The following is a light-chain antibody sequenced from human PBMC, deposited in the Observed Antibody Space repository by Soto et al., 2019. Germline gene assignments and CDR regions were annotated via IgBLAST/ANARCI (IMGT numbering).Light chain of an antibody. CDR2: KAS. CDR3: QHYNSYSEA. V-gene: IGKV1-5*03. Sequence: DIQMTQSPSTLSASVGDRVTFTCRASQSVNTWLAWYQQKPGKAPKLLIYKASNLEGGVPLRFSGSGSGTEFTLTISSLQPDDFATYYCQHYNSYSEAFGQGTKVDI. CDR1: QSVNTW. J-gene: IGKJ1*01.